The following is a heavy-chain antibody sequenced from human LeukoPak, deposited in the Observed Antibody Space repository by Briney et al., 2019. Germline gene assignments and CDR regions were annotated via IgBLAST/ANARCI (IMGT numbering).Heavy chain of an antibody. D-gene: IGHD4-11*01. V-gene: IGHV1-8*01. J-gene: IGHJ6*02. CDR3: ARGFYSNYYYYGMDV. Sequence: ASVKFSCQASGYTFTSYDINWVRQATGQGLEWMGWMNPNSGNTGYAQKFQGRVTMTRNTSISTAYMELSSLRSEDTAVYYCARGFYSNYYYYGMDVWGQGTTVTVSS. CDR1: GYTFTSYD. CDR2: MNPNSGNT.